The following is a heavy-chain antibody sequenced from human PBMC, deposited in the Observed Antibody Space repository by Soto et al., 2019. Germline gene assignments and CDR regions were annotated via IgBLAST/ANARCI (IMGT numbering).Heavy chain of an antibody. Sequence: QITLKESGPTLVKPTQTLTLTCTFSGFSLSTSGVGVGWIRQPPGKALEWLALIYWDDDKRYSPSLKSRLTITKDTTKNQVVLTMTNMDPVDTATYYCAHRESIAANRYYYYGMDVWGQGTTVTVSS. D-gene: IGHD6-6*01. CDR1: GFSLSTSGVG. CDR3: AHRESIAANRYYYYGMDV. J-gene: IGHJ6*02. CDR2: IYWDDDK. V-gene: IGHV2-5*02.